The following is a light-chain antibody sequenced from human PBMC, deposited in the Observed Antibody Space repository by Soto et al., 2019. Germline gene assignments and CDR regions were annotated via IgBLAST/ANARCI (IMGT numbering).Light chain of an antibody. Sequence: QSALTQPPSVSGSPGQSVTISCTGTSSDVGAYTYVSWYQQHPGKAPQLMIYDVSKRPSGVPDRFSGSKSGNTASLTISGLQAEDEADYYCCSYAGSYTFDVFGTGAKLTDL. V-gene: IGLV2-11*01. CDR1: SSDVGAYTY. J-gene: IGLJ1*01. CDR2: DVS. CDR3: CSYAGSYTFDV.